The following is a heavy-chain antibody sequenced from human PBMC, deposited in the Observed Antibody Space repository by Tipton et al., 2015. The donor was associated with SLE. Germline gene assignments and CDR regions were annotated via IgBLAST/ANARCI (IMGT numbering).Heavy chain of an antibody. CDR2: IYTSAST. J-gene: IGHJ4*02. Sequence: TLSLTCTVSGGSISGYYWSWVRQPAGKGLEWIGRIYTSASTIYNPSLKSRVTLSSDTPKNQFSLRVRSVTAADTAVYYCARSESYYSALTYWGQGTLVSVAS. V-gene: IGHV4-4*07. CDR3: ARSESYYSALTY. D-gene: IGHD1-26*01. CDR1: GGSISGYY.